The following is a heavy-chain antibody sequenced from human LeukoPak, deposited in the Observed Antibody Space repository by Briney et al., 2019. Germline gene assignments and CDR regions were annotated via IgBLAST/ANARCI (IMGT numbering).Heavy chain of an antibody. Sequence: GGSLRLSCAASGFTVSSNYMSWVRQAPGKGLEWVSVIYSGGSTYYADSVKGRFTISRDNSKNTLYLQMNSLRAEDTAVYYCARTLITMIGYYFDYWGQGTLVTVSS. J-gene: IGHJ4*02. V-gene: IGHV3-53*01. D-gene: IGHD3-22*01. CDR2: IYSGGST. CDR3: ARTLITMIGYYFDY. CDR1: GFTVSSNY.